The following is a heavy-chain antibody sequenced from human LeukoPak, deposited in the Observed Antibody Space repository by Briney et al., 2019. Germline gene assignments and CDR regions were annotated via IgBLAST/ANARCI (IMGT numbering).Heavy chain of an antibody. V-gene: IGHV3-30*04. CDR2: ISYDGSNK. J-gene: IGHJ4*02. D-gene: IGHD5-18*01. CDR1: GLTFSSYA. Sequence: SGGSLRLSCAASGLTFSSYAMHWVRQAPGKGLEWVAVISYDGSNKYYADSVKGRFTISRDNSKNTLYLQMNSLRAEDTAVYYCARELGYSYGFDYWGQGTLVTVSS. CDR3: ARELGYSYGFDY.